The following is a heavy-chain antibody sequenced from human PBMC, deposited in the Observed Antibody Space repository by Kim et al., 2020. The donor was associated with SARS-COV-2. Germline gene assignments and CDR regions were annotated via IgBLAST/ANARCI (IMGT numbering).Heavy chain of an antibody. CDR3: ARDFGYYDSSGYRNWYFDL. CDR2: IIPIFGTA. D-gene: IGHD3-22*01. Sequence: SVKVSCKASGGTFSSYAISWVRQAPGQGLEWMGGIIPIFGTANYAQKFQGRVTITADESTSTAYMELSSLRSEDTAVYYCARDFGYYDSSGYRNWYFDLWGRGTLVTVSS. J-gene: IGHJ2*01. V-gene: IGHV1-69*13. CDR1: GGTFSSYA.